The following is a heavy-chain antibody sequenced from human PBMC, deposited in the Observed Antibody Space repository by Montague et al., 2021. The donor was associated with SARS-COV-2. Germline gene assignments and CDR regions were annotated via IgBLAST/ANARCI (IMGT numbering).Heavy chain of an antibody. CDR3: ARLAGFHTYFAFDV. Sequence: TLSLTCSVSGASISSGAYYWSWNRQPAGKGLEWIGRLFVSGRTSYNPSLKSRVTMSVDASENHFSLKVTSVTVADTAVYYCARLAGFHTYFAFDVWGQGTTVAVS. D-gene: IGHD6-19*01. V-gene: IGHV4-61*02. CDR1: GASISSGAYY. CDR2: LFVSGRT. J-gene: IGHJ6*02.